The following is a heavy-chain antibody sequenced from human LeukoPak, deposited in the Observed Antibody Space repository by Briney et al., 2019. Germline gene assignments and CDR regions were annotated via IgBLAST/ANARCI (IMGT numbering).Heavy chain of an antibody. Sequence: PSETLSLTCAVYGESFSAYSWNWIRQSPGKGLEWIGEINHSGSTNYNPSLKSRVTISVDTSKNQTSKRQFSLKLNSVTAADTAVYYCTRERSTPGINWFDPWGQGTLVTVS. CDR2: INHSGST. V-gene: IGHV4-34*01. CDR1: GESFSAYS. J-gene: IGHJ5*02. D-gene: IGHD2-2*01. CDR3: TRERSTPGINWFDP.